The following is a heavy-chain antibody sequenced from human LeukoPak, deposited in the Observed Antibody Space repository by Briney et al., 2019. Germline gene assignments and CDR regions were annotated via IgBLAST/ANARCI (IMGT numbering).Heavy chain of an antibody. J-gene: IGHJ4*02. Sequence: GGSLRLSCAASGFTFSSYAMSWVRQAPGKGLEWVSTINDSGGYTYYGDSVKGRFSISRDNSKNTLYLQMNSLRPEDTAVYYCAKDRYGDYLRVFDYWGQGTLVTVSS. V-gene: IGHV3-23*01. D-gene: IGHD4-17*01. CDR2: INDSGGYT. CDR1: GFTFSSYA. CDR3: AKDRYGDYLRVFDY.